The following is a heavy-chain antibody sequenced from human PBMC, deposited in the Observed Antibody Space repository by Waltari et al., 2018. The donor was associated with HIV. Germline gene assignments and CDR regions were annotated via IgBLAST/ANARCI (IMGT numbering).Heavy chain of an antibody. CDR1: GFTVSSNY. CDR2: IYTGGRT. Sequence: EVQLVESGGGLVQPGGSLRLSCAASGFTVSSNYMSWVRQAPGKGLECVSLIYTGGRTYYADSVKGRFTISRDNSKNTLYLQMNSLRAEDTAVYYCASPDTTMVHGHYYFYHMDVWGQGTTVTVSS. CDR3: ASPDTTMVHGHYYFYHMDV. V-gene: IGHV3-66*01. D-gene: IGHD5-18*01. J-gene: IGHJ6*02.